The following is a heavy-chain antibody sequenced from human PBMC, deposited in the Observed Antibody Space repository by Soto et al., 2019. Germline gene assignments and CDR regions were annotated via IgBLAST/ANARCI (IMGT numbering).Heavy chain of an antibody. V-gene: IGHV1-24*01. CDR2: FNPNDGET. D-gene: IGHD2-2*01. Sequence: ASVKVSCKASGYTFTGYYMHWVRQAPGKGLEWMGGFNPNDGETIYAQKFQGRVTMTEDTSTDTAYMELSSLRSEDTAVYYCATFGLYALFDYWGQGTLVTVSS. J-gene: IGHJ4*02. CDR1: GYTFTGYY. CDR3: ATFGLYALFDY.